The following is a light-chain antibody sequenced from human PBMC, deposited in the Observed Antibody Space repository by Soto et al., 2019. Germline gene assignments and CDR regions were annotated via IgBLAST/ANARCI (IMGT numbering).Light chain of an antibody. J-gene: IGLJ1*01. CDR3: SSYTSSSTQV. V-gene: IGLV2-14*01. Sequence: QSALTHPASVSGSPGQSIAISCTGTSSDVGGYNYVSWYQQHPGKAPKLMIYEVSNRPSGVSNRFSGSKSGNTASLTISGLQAEEEADYYCSSYTSSSTQVFGTGTKVTVL. CDR1: SSDVGGYNY. CDR2: EVS.